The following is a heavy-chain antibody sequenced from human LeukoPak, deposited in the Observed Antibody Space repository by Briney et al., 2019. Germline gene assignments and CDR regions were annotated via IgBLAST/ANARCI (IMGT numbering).Heavy chain of an antibody. Sequence: GGSLRLSCAASGFTFSSYAMHWVRQAPGKGLEWVAVISYDGSNKYYADSVRGRFIISRDNAKNTLYLQMNSLRDEDTAIYYCTLLPPDALDIWGPGTVVTVSS. J-gene: IGHJ3*02. CDR2: ISYDGSNK. CDR3: TLLPPDALDI. V-gene: IGHV3-30-3*01. CDR1: GFTFSSYA. D-gene: IGHD3-22*01.